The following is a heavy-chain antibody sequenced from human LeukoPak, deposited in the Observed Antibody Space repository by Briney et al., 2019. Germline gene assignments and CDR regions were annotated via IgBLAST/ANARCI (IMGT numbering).Heavy chain of an antibody. J-gene: IGHJ5*02. V-gene: IGHV3-21*01. CDR2: ISYLSSHV. CDR1: GFTFSDYD. Sequence: GGSLRLSCSASGFTFSDYDMNWVRQAPGKGLEWVSSISYLSSHVYYGDSVKGRFSISRDNAKNSLYLQMNSLRAEDTAVYYCASADSGRNSFAPWGQGTLVIVSS. CDR3: ASADSGRNSFAP. D-gene: IGHD6-19*01.